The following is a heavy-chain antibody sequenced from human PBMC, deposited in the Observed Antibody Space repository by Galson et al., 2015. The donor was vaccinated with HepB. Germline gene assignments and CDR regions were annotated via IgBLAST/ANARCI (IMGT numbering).Heavy chain of an antibody. V-gene: IGHV6-1*01. J-gene: IGHJ5*02. CDR1: GDSVSSITAA. D-gene: IGHD1-26*01. Sequence: CAISGDSVSSITAAWNWIRQPPSRGLEWLGRTYYRSKWYFDYALSVKSRITINPDTSKNHFSLHLNSVTPEDTAVYYCARSRGATRIVGVPSGMNRWFDPWGQGTLVTVSS. CDR3: ARSRGATRIVGVPSGMNRWFDP. CDR2: TYYRSKWYF.